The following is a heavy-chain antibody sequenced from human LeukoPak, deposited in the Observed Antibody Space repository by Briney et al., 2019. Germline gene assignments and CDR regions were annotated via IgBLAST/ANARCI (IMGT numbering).Heavy chain of an antibody. V-gene: IGHV3-64*01. Sequence: GGSLRLSCAASGFTFSSYAMHWVRQAPGKGLEYVSAISSNGGSTYYANSVKGRFTISRDNSKNTLYPQMGSLRAEDMAVYYCARDSPRDGAYCSGGSCYSELDYWGQGTLVTVSS. D-gene: IGHD2-15*01. CDR1: GFTFSSYA. CDR2: ISSNGGST. CDR3: ARDSPRDGAYCSGGSCYSELDY. J-gene: IGHJ4*02.